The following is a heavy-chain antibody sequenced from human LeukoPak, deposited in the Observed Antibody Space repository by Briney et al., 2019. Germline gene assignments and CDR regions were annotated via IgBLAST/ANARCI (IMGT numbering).Heavy chain of an antibody. V-gene: IGHV4-38-2*02. CDR3: ARGKPSYGSGTFYRPLEPNYMDI. J-gene: IGHJ6*03. D-gene: IGHD3-10*01. CDR2: IDQSGST. CDR1: GYSISSGYY. Sequence: PSETLSLTCTVSGYSISSGYYWGCIRQPPGKGLEWIGSIDQSGSTYYNPSLKSRVTISVDTSKNQFSLKLSSVTAADTAVYYCARGKPSYGSGTFYRPLEPNYMDIWGKGTTVTVSS.